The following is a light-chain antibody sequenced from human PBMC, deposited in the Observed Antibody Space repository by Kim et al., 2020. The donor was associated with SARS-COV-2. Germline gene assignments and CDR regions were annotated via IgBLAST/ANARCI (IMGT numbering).Light chain of an antibody. CDR3: MQRIESPYT. CDR2: ALS. CDR1: QSLLDSDEGKMY. V-gene: IGKV2-40*01. Sequence: EIVMTQTPLSLPVRPGEPASISCRSSQSLLDSDEGKMYLDLYLQKPGKSPQLLIYALSSRASGVPDRFSGSGTATGFTLTISRGESGDVGLYYCMQRIESPYTFGQGTNLEI. J-gene: IGKJ2*01.